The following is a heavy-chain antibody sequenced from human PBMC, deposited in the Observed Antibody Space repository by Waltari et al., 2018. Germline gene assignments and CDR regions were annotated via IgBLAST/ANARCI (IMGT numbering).Heavy chain of an antibody. Sequence: QMQLVQSGPEVKKPGTSVKVSCKASGFTFTSSAMQWVRQARGQRLEWIGWSVVGGGNTNYAQKFQERVTITRDMSTSTAYMELSSLRSEDTAVYYCAADDRTRDYDSSGWRFDYWGQGTLVTVSS. D-gene: IGHD3-22*01. CDR2: SVVGGGNT. CDR1: GFTFTSSA. CDR3: AADDRTRDYDSSGWRFDY. J-gene: IGHJ4*02. V-gene: IGHV1-58*02.